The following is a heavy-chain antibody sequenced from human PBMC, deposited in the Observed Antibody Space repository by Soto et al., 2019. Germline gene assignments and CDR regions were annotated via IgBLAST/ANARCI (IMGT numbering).Heavy chain of an antibody. Sequence: PGGSLRLSCTGSGFTFGNYGMHWVRQAPGKGLEWVASTSYDGNNKYYADSLKGRFTNSRNNYKEMVYLQMTSLGPEDTAVYYCAKGGGSARDFDYWGQGALVTVSS. CDR3: AKGGGSARDFDY. J-gene: IGHJ4*02. CDR1: GFTFGNYG. V-gene: IGHV3-30*18. D-gene: IGHD1-26*01. CDR2: TSYDGNNK.